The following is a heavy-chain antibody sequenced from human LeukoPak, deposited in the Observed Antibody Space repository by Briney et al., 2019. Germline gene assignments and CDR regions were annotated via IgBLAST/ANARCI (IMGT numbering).Heavy chain of an antibody. CDR2: IKQDGSQK. V-gene: IGHV3-7*01. CDR1: GFTFSDYW. J-gene: IGHJ4*02. Sequence: PGGSLILSCEGSGFTFSDYWMDWVRQPPGKGLEGVASIKQDGSQKGYVDPVRGRFTISRDNAKNSVYLQMNSLRDEDTAVYYCATDSGFATFDHWGQGALVSVSS. D-gene: IGHD6-25*01. CDR3: ATDSGFATFDH.